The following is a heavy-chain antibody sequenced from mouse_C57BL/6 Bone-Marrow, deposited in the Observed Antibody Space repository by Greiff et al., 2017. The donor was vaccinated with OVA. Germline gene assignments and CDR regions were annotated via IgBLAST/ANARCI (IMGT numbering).Heavy chain of an antibody. V-gene: IGHV1-9*01. D-gene: IGHD2-1*01. CDR1: GYTFTGYW. CDR2: ILPGSGST. J-gene: IGHJ4*01. CDR3: APIYYGNVYYAMDY. Sequence: QVQLQQSGAELMKPGASVKLSCKATGYTFTGYWIEWVKQRPGHGLEWIGEILPGSGSTNYNEKFKGKATLTADKSSSTAYMELRSLTSEDSAVYFCAPIYYGNVYYAMDYWGQGTSVTVSS.